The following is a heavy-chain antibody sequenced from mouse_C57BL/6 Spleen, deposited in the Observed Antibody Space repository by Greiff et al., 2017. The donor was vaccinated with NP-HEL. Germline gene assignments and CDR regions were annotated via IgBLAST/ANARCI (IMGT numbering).Heavy chain of an antibody. CDR1: GYSITSGYY. Sequence: EVKLMESGPGLVKPSQSLSLTCSVTGYSITSGYYWNWIRQFPGNKLEWMGYISYDGSNNYNPSLKNRISITRDTSKNQFFLKLNSVTTEDTATYYCARDNWVFAYWGQGTLVTVSA. D-gene: IGHD4-1*01. V-gene: IGHV3-6*01. CDR3: ARDNWVFAY. CDR2: ISYDGSN. J-gene: IGHJ3*01.